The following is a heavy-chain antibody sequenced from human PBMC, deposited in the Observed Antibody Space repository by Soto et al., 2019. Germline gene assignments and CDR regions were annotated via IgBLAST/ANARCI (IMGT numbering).Heavy chain of an antibody. J-gene: IGHJ4*02. Sequence: GASVKVSCKASGYTFTSYAMHWVRQAPGQRLERMGWINAGNGNTKYSQKFQGRVTITRDTSASTAYMVLSSLRSEDTAVYYCARMGGYCSGGSCYGWGHFDYWGQGTLVTVSS. CDR1: GYTFTSYA. CDR3: ARMGGYCSGGSCYGWGHFDY. D-gene: IGHD2-15*01. V-gene: IGHV1-3*01. CDR2: INAGNGNT.